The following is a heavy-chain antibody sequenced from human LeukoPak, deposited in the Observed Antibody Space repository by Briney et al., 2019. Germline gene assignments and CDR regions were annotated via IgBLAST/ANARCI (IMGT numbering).Heavy chain of an antibody. D-gene: IGHD5-12*01. CDR2: INTHGSST. CDR1: GFTFSSYA. V-gene: IGHV3-74*01. Sequence: PGGSLRLSCAASGFTFSSYAMSWVRQAPGKGLGWVSRINTHGSSTSYADSVKGRFTISRDNAKNTLYLQMNSLRAEDTAVYYCARARLVATIDAADYWGQGTLVTVSS. J-gene: IGHJ4*02. CDR3: ARARLVATIDAADY.